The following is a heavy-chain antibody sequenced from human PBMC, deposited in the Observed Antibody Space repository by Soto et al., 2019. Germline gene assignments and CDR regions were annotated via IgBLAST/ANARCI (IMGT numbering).Heavy chain of an antibody. V-gene: IGHV4-31*03. J-gene: IGHJ5*02. Sequence: LSLTCFVSGYSITAGGYYWSWIRHHPGKGLEWIGSFYSSGSIIYNPSLRSRVSISGDTSSNQFSMSLTSVTAADTARFDCAGINSSSSGWCRPWDRQTLGRVSS. CDR3: AGINSSSSGWCRP. CDR2: FYSSGSI. CDR1: GYSITAGGYY. D-gene: IGHD6-13*01.